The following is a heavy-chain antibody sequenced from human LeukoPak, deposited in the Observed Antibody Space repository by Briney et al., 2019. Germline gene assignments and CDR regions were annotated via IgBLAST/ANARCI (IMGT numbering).Heavy chain of an antibody. CDR3: AKGSRAIAARRGNYFDY. Sequence: PGGSLRLSCAASGFTFSSYAMSWVRQAPGKGLGWVSAISGSGGSTYYADSVKGRFTISRDNSKNTLYLQMNSLRAEDTAVYYCAKGSRAIAARRGNYFDYWGQGTLVTVSS. D-gene: IGHD6-6*01. CDR2: ISGSGGST. J-gene: IGHJ4*02. V-gene: IGHV3-23*01. CDR1: GFTFSSYA.